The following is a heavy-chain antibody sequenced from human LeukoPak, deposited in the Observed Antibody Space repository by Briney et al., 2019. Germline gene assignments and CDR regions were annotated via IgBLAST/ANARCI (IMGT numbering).Heavy chain of an antibody. CDR3: ARVNDYYYGMDV. Sequence: PGGSLRLSWAASGFTFSSYEMNWVRQAPGKGLEWVSYISSSGSTIYYADSVKGRFTISRDNAKNSLYLQMNSLRAEHTAVYYCARVNDYYYGMDVWGQGTTVTVSS. J-gene: IGHJ6*02. CDR2: ISSSGSTI. V-gene: IGHV3-48*03. CDR1: GFTFSSYE.